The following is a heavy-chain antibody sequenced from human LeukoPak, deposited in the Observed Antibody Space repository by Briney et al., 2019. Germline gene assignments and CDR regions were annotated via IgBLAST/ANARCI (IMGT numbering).Heavy chain of an antibody. J-gene: IGHJ3*02. V-gene: IGHV3-48*04. D-gene: IGHD6-6*01. CDR1: GFTFSSFS. CDR2: ISSRSTTI. CDR3: ATRGIAALADYDI. Sequence: GGSLRLSCAASGFTFSSFSMNWVRQAPGKGLEWVSYISSRSTTIYYADSVKGRFTISRDNAKNSLYLQMTGLRVEDTAVYYCATRGIAALADYDIWGQGTMVTVSS.